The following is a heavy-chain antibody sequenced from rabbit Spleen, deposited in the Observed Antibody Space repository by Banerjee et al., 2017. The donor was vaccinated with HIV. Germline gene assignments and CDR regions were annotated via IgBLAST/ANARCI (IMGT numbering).Heavy chain of an antibody. CDR3: ARDTDSSFSSYGMDL. Sequence: QEQLVESGGGLVQPEGSLTLTCKASGFSFSDRDVMCWVRQAPGKGLEWIACINAATGKPVYATWAKGRFTISKTSSTTVTLQMTRLTAADTATYFCARDTDSSFSSYGMDLWGPGHPGHRL. J-gene: IGHJ6*01. V-gene: IGHV1S45*01. D-gene: IGHD8-1*01. CDR1: GFSFSDRDV. CDR2: INAATGKP.